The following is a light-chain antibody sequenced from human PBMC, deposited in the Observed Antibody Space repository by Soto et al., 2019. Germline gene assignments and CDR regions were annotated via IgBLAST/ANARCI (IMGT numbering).Light chain of an antibody. CDR1: QGFSSY. CDR3: QQRSSAIT. V-gene: IGKV1-9*01. Sequence: IQVTQSSSSLSASFGDRVTITCRASQGFSSYLAWYRQKPGKAPELLIYAASTLQSGVPSRFSGSGSGTDSTLTISSLGPEDFAVYYCQQRSSAITFGQGTRLEIK. CDR2: AAS. J-gene: IGKJ5*01.